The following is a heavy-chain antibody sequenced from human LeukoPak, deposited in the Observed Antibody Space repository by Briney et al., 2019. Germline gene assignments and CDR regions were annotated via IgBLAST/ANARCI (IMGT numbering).Heavy chain of an antibody. CDR2: ISSTGTT. Sequence: SGTLSLSCTVSGGSITMTDYYWGWLRLPPGKGLEWIGTISSTGTTFYNPSLQSRVTISVDKSKNQRSLKLTSVTAADTAVYYCATEEHNGLRTRGDYWGEGNRVTASS. CDR1: GGSITMTDYY. V-gene: IGHV4-39*02. D-gene: IGHD4-17*01. J-gene: IGHJ4*02. CDR3: ATEEHNGLRTRGDY.